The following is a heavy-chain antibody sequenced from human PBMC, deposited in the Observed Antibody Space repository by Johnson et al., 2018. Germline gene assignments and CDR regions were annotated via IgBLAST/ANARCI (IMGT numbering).Heavy chain of an antibody. CDR3: ARDQGKTGTLGGYYGMDV. J-gene: IGHJ6*02. CDR2: IHDSGST. V-gene: IGHV4-59*01. Sequence: QVQLQESGPGLVKPSETLSLTCTVSGGSISSYYWSWIRQPPGKGLEWIGYIHDSGSTNYNPSLKSRVTISVDTSQNQFSLKLSSVTAADTAVYYCARDQGKTGTLGGYYGMDVWGQGTTVTVAS. D-gene: IGHD1-1*01. CDR1: GGSISSYY.